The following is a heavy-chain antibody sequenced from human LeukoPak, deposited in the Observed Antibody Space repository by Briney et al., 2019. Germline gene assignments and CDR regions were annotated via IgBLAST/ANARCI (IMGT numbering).Heavy chain of an antibody. Sequence: TGGSLRLSCTASGFTFSSSGMHWVRQAPGKGLEWVAVIWSDGGNRFYADSVKGRFTISRDNSKTTLYLQMNSLRADDTAVYYCARDRVQVATIDSYYAMDVWGQGTTVTVSS. D-gene: IGHD5-24*01. CDR2: IWSDGGNR. CDR1: GFTFSSSG. CDR3: ARDRVQVATIDSYYAMDV. J-gene: IGHJ6*02. V-gene: IGHV3-33*01.